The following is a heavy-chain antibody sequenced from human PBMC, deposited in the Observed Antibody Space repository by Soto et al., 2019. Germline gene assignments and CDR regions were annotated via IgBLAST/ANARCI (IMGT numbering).Heavy chain of an antibody. Sequence: GASVKVSCKASGGTFSTHAIIWVRQAPGHGLEWMGGIIPISGTTYYTQKFQSRVTITADEPTSTAFMELSSLKSEDTAVFYCARGYCSGGNCYSGMDVWGQGTMVTVSS. CDR2: IIPISGTT. CDR1: GGTFSTHA. V-gene: IGHV1-69*13. D-gene: IGHD2-15*01. CDR3: ARGYCSGGNCYSGMDV. J-gene: IGHJ6*02.